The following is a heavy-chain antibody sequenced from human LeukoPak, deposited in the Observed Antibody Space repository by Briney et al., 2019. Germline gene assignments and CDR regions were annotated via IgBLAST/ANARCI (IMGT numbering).Heavy chain of an antibody. CDR3: VRQDCSGGSCYLDY. V-gene: IGHV3-30*04. CDR1: GFIFRNYA. CDR2: ISFDGSNE. D-gene: IGHD2-15*01. J-gene: IGHJ4*02. Sequence: PGGSLRLSCAASGFIFRNYAMHWVRQAPGKGLDWVAVISFDGSNEYYADSVKGRFTISRDNSKSTLHLQMNSLRTEDTAVYYCVRQDCSGGSCYLDYWGQGTLVTVSS.